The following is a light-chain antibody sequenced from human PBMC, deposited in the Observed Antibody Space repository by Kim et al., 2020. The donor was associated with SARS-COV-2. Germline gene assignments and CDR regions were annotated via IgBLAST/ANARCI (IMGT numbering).Light chain of an antibody. J-gene: IGLJ2*01. Sequence: GHSITISCTGTSSDVGGYNYVSWYQQLPGKVPKLMIYDLIERPSGVSNRFSGSKSGNTAYLTISGLQAEDEADYYCTSYTVIGAVIFGGGTQLTVL. CDR2: DLI. CDR1: SSDVGGYNY. CDR3: TSYTVIGAVI. V-gene: IGLV2-14*03.